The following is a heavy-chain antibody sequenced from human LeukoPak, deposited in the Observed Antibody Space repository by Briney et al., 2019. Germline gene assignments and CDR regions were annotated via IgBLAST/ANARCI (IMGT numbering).Heavy chain of an antibody. CDR1: GDSIIGYY. Sequence: SETLSLTCSVSGDSIIGYYWGWIRQPPGKGLEWIGEINHSGSTNYNPSLKSRVTISVDTSKNQFSLKLSSVTAADTAVYYCARSGTRRRYYSPPHDAFDIWGQGTMVTVSS. CDR3: ARSGTRRRYYSPPHDAFDI. CDR2: INHSGST. D-gene: IGHD3-10*01. V-gene: IGHV4-34*01. J-gene: IGHJ3*02.